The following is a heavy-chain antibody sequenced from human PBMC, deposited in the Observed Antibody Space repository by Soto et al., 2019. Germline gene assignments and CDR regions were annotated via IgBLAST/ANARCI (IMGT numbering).Heavy chain of an antibody. CDR3: PRDRYYYDSSGSPKAFDI. V-gene: IGHV3-21*01. Sequence: PGGSLRLSCAASGFTFSRFSMNWVRQAPGKGLEWDSSISSSSGHIYHADSVKGRFAISRDNAKNPLFLQMNSLGAEDTAVYYCPRDRYYYDSSGSPKAFDIWGQGTKVTVSS. D-gene: IGHD3-22*01. J-gene: IGHJ3*02. CDR1: GFTFSRFS. CDR2: ISSSSGHI.